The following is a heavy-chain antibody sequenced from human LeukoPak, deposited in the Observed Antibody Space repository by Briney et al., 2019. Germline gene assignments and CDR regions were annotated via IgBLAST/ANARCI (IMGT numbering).Heavy chain of an antibody. CDR2: IYYSGST. CDR1: GGSISSYY. Sequence: SETLSLTCTVSGGSISSYYWSWIRQPPGKGLEWIGYIYYSGSTNYNPSLKSRVTISVDTSKNQFSLKLSSVTAADTAVYYCARVFSGTDAFDIWGQGTMVTVSS. CDR3: ARVFSGTDAFDI. V-gene: IGHV4-59*01. D-gene: IGHD2-2*01. J-gene: IGHJ3*02.